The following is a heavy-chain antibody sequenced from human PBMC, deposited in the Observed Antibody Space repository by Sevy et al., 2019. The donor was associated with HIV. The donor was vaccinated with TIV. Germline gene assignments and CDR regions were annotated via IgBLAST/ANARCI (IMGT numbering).Heavy chain of an antibody. Sequence: SKTLSLTCTVSGASISSSGYYWGWIRQPPGKGLEWIASINYSGSTFYNPSLKSRVTISADTSKNQFSLDLNSVTAADTAIYYCAGPILTYNNGWSYYDYWGQGTVVTVSS. CDR1: GASISSSGYY. CDR3: AGPILTYNNGWSYYDY. J-gene: IGHJ4*02. D-gene: IGHD6-19*01. CDR2: INYSGST. V-gene: IGHV4-39*01.